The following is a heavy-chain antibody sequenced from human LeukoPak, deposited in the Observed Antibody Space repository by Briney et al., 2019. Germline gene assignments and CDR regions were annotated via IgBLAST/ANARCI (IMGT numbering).Heavy chain of an antibody. CDR2: INPNSGGT. J-gene: IGHJ4*02. CDR3: ARQISAAGDWVFDY. CDR1: GYTFTGYY. D-gene: IGHD2-21*01. V-gene: IGHV1-2*02. Sequence: EASVKVSCKASGYTFTGYYMHWVRQAPGQGREGMGWINPNSGGTNYAQKFQGRVTMTRDTSISTAYVELSRLRSDDTAVYYCARQISAAGDWVFDYWGQGTLVTVSS.